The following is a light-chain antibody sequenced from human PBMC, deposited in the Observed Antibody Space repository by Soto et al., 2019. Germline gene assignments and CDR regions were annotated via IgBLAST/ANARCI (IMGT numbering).Light chain of an antibody. Sequence: DIQMTQSPSTVSASVGDRITITCRASQSINTWLAWYRQRPGEAPQLLIYDVSTLAMGVPSRFSGSGSGTDFTLPISRLQPDDFATFYCQQYQTYSRTFGQGTKVEVK. CDR2: DVS. CDR1: QSINTW. V-gene: IGKV1-5*01. J-gene: IGKJ1*01. CDR3: QQYQTYSRT.